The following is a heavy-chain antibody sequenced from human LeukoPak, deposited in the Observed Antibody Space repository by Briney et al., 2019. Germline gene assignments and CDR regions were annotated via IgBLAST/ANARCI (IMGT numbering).Heavy chain of an antibody. CDR1: GLTFSSYW. V-gene: IGHV3-7*04. J-gene: IGHJ3*02. Sequence: PGGSLRLSCAASGLTFSSYWMSWVRQAPGKGLEWVANIKQDGSEKYYVDSVKGRFTISRDNAKNSLYLQMNSLRAEDTAVYYCARSAHGAFDIWGQGTMVTVSS. CDR3: ARSAHGAFDI. CDR2: IKQDGSEK.